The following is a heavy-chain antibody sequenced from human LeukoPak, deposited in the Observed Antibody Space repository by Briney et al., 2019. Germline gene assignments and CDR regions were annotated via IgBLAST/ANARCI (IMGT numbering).Heavy chain of an antibody. D-gene: IGHD3-22*01. V-gene: IGHV4-34*01. J-gene: IGHJ5*02. Sequence: PSETLSLTCAVYGGSFSGYYWSWIRQPPGKGLGWIGEINHSGSTNYNPSLKSRVTISVDTSKNQFSLKLSSVTAADTAVYYCARAQDYYDSRRLDPWGQGTLVTVSS. CDR2: INHSGST. CDR1: GGSFSGYY. CDR3: ARAQDYYDSRRLDP.